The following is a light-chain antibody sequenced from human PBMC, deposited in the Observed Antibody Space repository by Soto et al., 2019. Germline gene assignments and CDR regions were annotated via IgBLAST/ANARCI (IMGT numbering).Light chain of an antibody. CDR1: QSILSW. V-gene: IGKV1-5*01. Sequence: DIQITQSPSTLPASVGDRVTITCRASQSILSWLAWYQHKPGKAPKLLIYDASSLESGVPSRFSGSRSGTEFTLTISSLQPDDIATYYCQQYDTYWTFGQGTKVDIK. CDR2: DAS. J-gene: IGKJ1*01. CDR3: QQYDTYWT.